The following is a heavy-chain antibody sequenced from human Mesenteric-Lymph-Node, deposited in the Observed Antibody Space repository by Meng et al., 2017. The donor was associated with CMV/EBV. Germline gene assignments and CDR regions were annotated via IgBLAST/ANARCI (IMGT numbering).Heavy chain of an antibody. V-gene: IGHV1-8*01. J-gene: IGHJ4*02. Sequence: ASVKVSCKASGGTFSRYAISWVRQAPGQGLEWMGWMNPNSGNTGYAQKFQGRVTMTRNTSISTAYMELSSLRSEDTAVYYCARGRRCSSTSCYRGGGYYFDYWGQGTLVTVSS. CDR3: ARGRRCSSTSCYRGGGYYFDY. CDR1: GGTFSRYA. D-gene: IGHD2-2*01. CDR2: MNPNSGNT.